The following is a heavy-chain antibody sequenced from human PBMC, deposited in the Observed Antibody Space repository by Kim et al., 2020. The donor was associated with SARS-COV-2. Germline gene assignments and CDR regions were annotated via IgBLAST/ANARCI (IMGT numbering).Heavy chain of an antibody. J-gene: IGHJ6*02. CDR3: ARAGALTYYYGMDV. Sequence: GGSLRRSCAASGFTFSSYSMNWVRQAPGKGLEWVSSISSSSSYIYYADSVKGRFTISRDNAKNSLYLQMNSLRAEDTAVYYCARAGALTYYYGMDVWGQGTTVTVSS. V-gene: IGHV3-21*01. CDR2: ISSSSSYI. D-gene: IGHD3-9*01. CDR1: GFTFSSYS.